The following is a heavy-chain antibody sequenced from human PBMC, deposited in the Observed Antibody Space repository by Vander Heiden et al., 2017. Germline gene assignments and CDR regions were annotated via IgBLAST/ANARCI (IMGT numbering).Heavy chain of an antibody. J-gene: IGHJ4*02. V-gene: IGHV4-34*01. Sequence: QVQLQQWGAGLLKPSETLSLTCAVRGGTSSAGFWGWFRQPPGKGLGWIAEINHGASPTYNPSLTSRVTMSVDTSKNQCSLRLSSVTAADTAMYYCARGRATARPDNIGWYYPTDSWGQGTLVTVTS. CDR3: ARGRATARPDNIGWYYPTDS. CDR2: INHGASP. D-gene: IGHD6-19*01. CDR1: GGTSSAGF.